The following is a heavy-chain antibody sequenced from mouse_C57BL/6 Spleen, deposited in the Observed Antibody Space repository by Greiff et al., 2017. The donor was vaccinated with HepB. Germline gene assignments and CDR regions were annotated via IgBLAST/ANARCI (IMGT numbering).Heavy chain of an antibody. J-gene: IGHJ4*01. V-gene: IGHV1-82*01. CDR2: IYPGDGDT. D-gene: IGHD1-1*01. Sequence: VKLLESGPELVKPGASVKISCKASGYAFSSSWMNWVKQRPGKGLEWIGRIYPGDGDTNYNGKFKGKATLTADKSSSTAYMQLSSLTSEDSAVYFCASITTVVDYYAMDYWGQGTSVTVSS. CDR3: ASITTVVDYYAMDY. CDR1: GYAFSSSW.